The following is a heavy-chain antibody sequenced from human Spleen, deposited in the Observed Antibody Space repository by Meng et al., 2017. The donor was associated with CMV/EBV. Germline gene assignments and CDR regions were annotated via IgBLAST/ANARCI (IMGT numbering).Heavy chain of an antibody. CDR3: ARAPHWYFDL. CDR1: GYTFTGYY. V-gene: IGHV1-2*02. Sequence: GEPVRSGAAVTKPGAAGEWSCKASGYTFTGYYMHWVRQAPGQGLEWMGWINPNSGGTNDAQKFQGRVTMTRDTSISTAYMKLSRLRSDDTAVYYCARAPHWYFDLWGRGTLVTVSS. CDR2: INPNSGGT. J-gene: IGHJ2*01.